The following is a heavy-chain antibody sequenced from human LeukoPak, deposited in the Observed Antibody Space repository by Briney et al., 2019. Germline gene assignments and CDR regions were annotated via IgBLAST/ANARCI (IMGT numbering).Heavy chain of an antibody. CDR3: AKDETRTTREPGGPFDY. CDR2: IAYDGRNK. V-gene: IGHV3-30*18. Sequence: PGTSLRLSCAASGFIFSNFGMHWVRQAPGKGLEWVAVIAYDGRNKYYGDAVKGRFTISRDNSKNTVHLQMSSLRAEDTAMYFCAKDETRTTREPGGPFDYWGQGILVTASS. D-gene: IGHD1-1*01. CDR1: GFIFSNFG. J-gene: IGHJ4*02.